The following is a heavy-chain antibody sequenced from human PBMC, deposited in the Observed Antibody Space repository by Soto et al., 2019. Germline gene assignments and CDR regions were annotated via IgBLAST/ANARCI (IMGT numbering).Heavy chain of an antibody. J-gene: IGHJ6*02. CDR1: GGTFSSYA. CDR2: LIPIFGTA. D-gene: IGHD6-6*01. CDR3: ARALGYSSSYRGWEARYYCGMDV. Sequence: QVQLVQSGAEVKKPGSSVKVSCKASGGTFSSYAISWVRQAPGQGLEWMGGLIPIFGTANYAQKFQGRVTITADESTGTAYMELSSLRSEDTAVYYCARALGYSSSYRGWEARYYCGMDVWGQGTKVTVSS. V-gene: IGHV1-69*01.